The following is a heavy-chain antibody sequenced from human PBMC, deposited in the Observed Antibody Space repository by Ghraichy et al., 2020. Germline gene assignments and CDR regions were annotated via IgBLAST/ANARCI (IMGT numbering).Heavy chain of an antibody. J-gene: IGHJ4*02. D-gene: IGHD2-21*02. V-gene: IGHV4-59*01. Sequence: SETLSLTCTVSGTSMNNYYWTWNRQPPGKGLEWIEYIYYSGSTNYNPSLKSRVTISVDTSKNQFSLNLSSVTAADTAVYYCARFSSSRTAILHYWGQGTLVTVSS. CDR1: GTSMNNYY. CDR2: IYYSGST. CDR3: ARFSSSRTAILHY.